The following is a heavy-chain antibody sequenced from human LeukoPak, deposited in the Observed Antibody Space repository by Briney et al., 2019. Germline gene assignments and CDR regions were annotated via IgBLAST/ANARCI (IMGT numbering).Heavy chain of an antibody. D-gene: IGHD3-22*01. CDR3: AKDMYFDSSGPRCYHYAMDV. CDR1: GFTFSNYA. V-gene: IGHV3-23*01. Sequence: TGGSLRLSCAASGFTFSNYAMSWVRQAPGKGLEWVSAISGSGGSTYYADSVKGRFTISRDNSKNTLYLQMNSLRAEDTAVYYCAKDMYFDSSGPRCYHYAMDVWGQGTTVTVSS. CDR2: ISGSGGST. J-gene: IGHJ6*02.